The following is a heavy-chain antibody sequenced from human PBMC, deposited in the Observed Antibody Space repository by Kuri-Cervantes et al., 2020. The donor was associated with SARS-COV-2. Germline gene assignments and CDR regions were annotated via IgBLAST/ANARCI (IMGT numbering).Heavy chain of an antibody. V-gene: IGHV3-21*01. J-gene: IGHJ4*02. CDR2: ISSNNRYI. CDR1: GFTFSTYT. Sequence: GGSLRLSCAASGFTFSTYTMNWVRQAPGKGLEWVSCISSNNRYIYYADSVKGRFTISRDNAKNSLYLQMNSLRAEDTAVYYCARDRRVGWADYWGQGTLVTVSS. D-gene: IGHD1-26*01. CDR3: ARDRRVGWADY.